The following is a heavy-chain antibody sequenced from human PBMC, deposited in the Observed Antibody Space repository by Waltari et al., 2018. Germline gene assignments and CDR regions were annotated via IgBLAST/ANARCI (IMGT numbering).Heavy chain of an antibody. CDR3: AMAAGTLY. D-gene: IGHD6-13*01. CDR1: GFTLSTRW. V-gene: IGHV3-7*01. J-gene: IGHJ4*02. Sequence: EVQLVESGGGLVQPGGSLRLSCAASGFTLSTRWMSWVRQAPGKGLEWVANINQDVREKYYVNSMKGRVTISRDNAKNSLFLQMDSLRAEDTAVYFCAMAAGTLYWGQGTLVTVSS. CDR2: INQDVREK.